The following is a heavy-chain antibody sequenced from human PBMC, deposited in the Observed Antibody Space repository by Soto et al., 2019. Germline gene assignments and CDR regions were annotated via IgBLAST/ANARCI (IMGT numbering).Heavy chain of an antibody. CDR2: ISYDGSNK. J-gene: IGHJ6*02. CDR1: GFTFSSYG. V-gene: IGHV3-30*18. CDR3: AKEHRPYGMDV. Sequence: GGSLRLSCAASGFTFSSYGMHWVRQAPGKGLEWVAVISYDGSNKYYADSVKGRFTISRDNSKNTLYLQMNSLRAEDTAVYYCAKEHRPYGMDVWGQGTTVTVSS.